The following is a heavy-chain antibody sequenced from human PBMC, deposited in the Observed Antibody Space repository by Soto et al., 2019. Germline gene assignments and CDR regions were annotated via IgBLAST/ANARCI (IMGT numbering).Heavy chain of an antibody. D-gene: IGHD3-16*01. Sequence: QVQLVQSGAEVRKPGASVKVSCKASGYTFSDYSIHWVRQAPGQGLEWMGWINPNSGGTKYAPKFQGGFTMTRDTSITTAYMELSRLRSGDTAVYYWAREPATAKPEGVDFWGQGTLVTVSS. J-gene: IGHJ4*02. CDR3: AREPATAKPEGVDF. CDR1: GYTFSDYS. V-gene: IGHV1-2*02. CDR2: INPNSGGT.